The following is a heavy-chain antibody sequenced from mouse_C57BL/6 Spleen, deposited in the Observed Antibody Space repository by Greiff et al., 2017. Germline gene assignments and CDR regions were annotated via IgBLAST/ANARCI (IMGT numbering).Heavy chain of an antibody. CDR1: GYTFTSYW. D-gene: IGHD2-2*01. Sequence: QVQLQPSGAELVKPGASVKMSCKASGYTFTSYWITWVKQRPGQGLEWIGDIYPGSGSTNYNEKFKSKATLTVDTSSSTAYMQLSSLTSEDSAVYYCARWGEDGYAFAYWGQGTLVTVSA. CDR2: IYPGSGST. V-gene: IGHV1-55*01. CDR3: ARWGEDGYAFAY. J-gene: IGHJ3*01.